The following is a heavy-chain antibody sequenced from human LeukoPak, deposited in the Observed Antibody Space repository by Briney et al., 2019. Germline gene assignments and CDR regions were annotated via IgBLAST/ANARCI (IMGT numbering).Heavy chain of an antibody. CDR2: IYHSGST. CDR3: ARVSTVVPAAIRGGYNWFDP. CDR1: GGSISSSNW. V-gene: IGHV4-4*02. J-gene: IGHJ5*02. Sequence: PSGTLSLTCAVSGGSISSSNWWSWVRQPPGKGLEWIGGIYHSGSTNYNPSLKSRVTISVDKSKNQFSLKLSSVTAADTAVYYCARVSTVVPAAIRGGYNWFDPWGQGTLVTVSS. D-gene: IGHD2-2*02.